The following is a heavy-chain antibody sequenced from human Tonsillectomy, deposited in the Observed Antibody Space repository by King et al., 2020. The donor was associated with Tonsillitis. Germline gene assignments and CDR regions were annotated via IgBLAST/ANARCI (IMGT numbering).Heavy chain of an antibody. Sequence: VQLVQSGAEVKKPGASVKVSCKASGYTFTSYGISWVRQAPGRGLEWMGWISAFNGITNYAQKFQGRVTMTTDTSTSTAYLELRSLTSDDPAVYYCARDEGVIIGWFDPWGQGTLVTVSS. D-gene: IGHD2-21*01. CDR2: ISAFNGIT. V-gene: IGHV1-18*01. CDR1: GYTFTSYG. J-gene: IGHJ5*02. CDR3: ARDEGVIIGWFDP.